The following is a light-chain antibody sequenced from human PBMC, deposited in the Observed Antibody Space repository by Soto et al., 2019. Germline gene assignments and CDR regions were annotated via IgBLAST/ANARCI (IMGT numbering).Light chain of an antibody. V-gene: IGKV1-27*01. J-gene: IGKJ3*01. CDR1: QGIRNN. CDR3: QKYFSVPFT. Sequence: DIPMTQSPSSLSASAGDRVTITCRASQGIRNNLAWYQQKPGEVPKLLIYAASTLHSGVPSRFSGSGSGTGFTLTISSLQPEDVATYYCQKYFSVPFTFGPGTKVVIK. CDR2: AAS.